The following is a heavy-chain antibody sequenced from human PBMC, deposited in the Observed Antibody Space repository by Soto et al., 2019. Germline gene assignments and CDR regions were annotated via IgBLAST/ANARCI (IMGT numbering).Heavy chain of an antibody. CDR1: GFTFSSYW. CDR2: INSDGSST. V-gene: IGHV3-74*01. J-gene: IGHJ4*02. D-gene: IGHD3-3*01. CDR3: ARVSLRFLEWLPHY. Sequence: GGSLRLSCAASGFTFSSYWMHWVRQAPGKGLVWVSRINSDGSSTSYADSVKGRFTISRDNAKNTLYLQMNSLRAEDTAVYYCARVSLRFLEWLPHYWGQGTLVTVSS.